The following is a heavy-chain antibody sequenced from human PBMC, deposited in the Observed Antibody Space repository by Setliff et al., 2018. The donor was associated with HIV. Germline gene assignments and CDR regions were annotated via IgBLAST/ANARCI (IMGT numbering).Heavy chain of an antibody. V-gene: IGHV4-39*07. CDR1: GGSIKSSSYY. Sequence: VSGGSIKSSSYYWGWIRQPPGKGLEWIGSIYYSGNTYYNPSLKSRVTISEDTSRNQFSLRLSSVTAADTAIYYCARVPTSSWYVTTRRTKEYFHHWGQGTLVTVSS. CDR3: ARVPTSSWYVTTRRTKEYFHH. CDR2: IYYSGNT. J-gene: IGHJ1*01. D-gene: IGHD6-13*01.